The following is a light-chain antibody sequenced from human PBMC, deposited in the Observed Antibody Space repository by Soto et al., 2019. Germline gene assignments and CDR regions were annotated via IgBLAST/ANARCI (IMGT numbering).Light chain of an antibody. CDR1: RSIGTS. CDR3: QQRASWPPFT. J-gene: IGKJ4*01. Sequence: EVVLTQSPATLSLSQGESATLSCRASRSIGTSLAWYQHRPGQPPRLLIYDAFNRATGIPARFSGGGSGTDFNLTITSLEPEDFAVYYCQQRASWPPFTFGGGTKVDIK. V-gene: IGKV3-11*01. CDR2: DAF.